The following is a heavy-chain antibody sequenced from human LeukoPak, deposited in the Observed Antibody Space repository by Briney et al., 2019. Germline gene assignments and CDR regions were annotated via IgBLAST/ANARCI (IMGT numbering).Heavy chain of an antibody. CDR2: ISYDGSNK. V-gene: IGHV3-30*18. D-gene: IGHD3-10*01. J-gene: IGHJ4*02. Sequence: GGSLRLSCAASGFTFSSYGMHWVCQAPGKGLEWVAVISYDGSNKYYADSVKGRFTISRENSKNTLHLQMNSLRTEDTAVYYCAKDHYYYGSGIYFMHYFDYWGQGTLVTVSS. CDR3: AKDHYYYGSGIYFMHYFDY. CDR1: GFTFSSYG.